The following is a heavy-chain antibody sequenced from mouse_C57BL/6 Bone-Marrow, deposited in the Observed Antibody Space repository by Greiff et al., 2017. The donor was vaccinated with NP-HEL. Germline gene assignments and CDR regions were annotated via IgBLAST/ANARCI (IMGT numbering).Heavy chain of an antibody. Sequence: VQLQQPGAELVMPGASVKLSCKASGYTFTSYWMHWVKQRPGQGLEWIGEIDPSDSYTNYNQKFKGKSTLTVDKSSSTAYMQLSSLTSEDSAVYYCARKRKWLLLFDYWGQGTTLTVSS. CDR1: GYTFTSYW. V-gene: IGHV1-69*01. CDR2: IDPSDSYT. D-gene: IGHD2-3*01. CDR3: ARKRKWLLLFDY. J-gene: IGHJ2*01.